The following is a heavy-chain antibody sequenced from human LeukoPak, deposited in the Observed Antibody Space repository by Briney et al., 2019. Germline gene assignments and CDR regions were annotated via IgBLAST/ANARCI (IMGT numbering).Heavy chain of an antibody. CDR2: INPNSGGT. J-gene: IGHJ5*02. CDR1: GYTFTGYY. CDR3: ARERRSSSHRFDP. Sequence: ASVKVSCKASGYTFTGYYMHWVRQAPGQGLEWMGWINPNSGGTNYAQKLQGRVTMTTDTSTSTAYMELSRLRSDDTAVYYCARERRSSSHRFDPWGQGTLVTVSS. V-gene: IGHV1-2*02. D-gene: IGHD6-13*01.